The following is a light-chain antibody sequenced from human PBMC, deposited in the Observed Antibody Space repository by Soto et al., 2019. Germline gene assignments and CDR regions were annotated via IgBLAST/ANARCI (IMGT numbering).Light chain of an antibody. CDR1: QSVTNNQ. CDR3: SQYGRTPPT. J-gene: IGKJ1*01. Sequence: EIVMTQSPATLSVSPGERATLSCRASQSVTNNQLAWFRQKPGQAPRLLIWGVFNRATGIPDRFSGSGSGTDFTLTISRLEPEDFVVFYCSQYGRTPPTFGQRTKADI. V-gene: IGKV3-20*01. CDR2: GVF.